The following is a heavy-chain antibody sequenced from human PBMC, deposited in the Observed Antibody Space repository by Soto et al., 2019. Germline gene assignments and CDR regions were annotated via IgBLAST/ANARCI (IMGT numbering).Heavy chain of an antibody. CDR2: ISWDGGST. J-gene: IGHJ5*02. CDR3: AKDSSSFVFDP. D-gene: IGHD6-6*01. CDR1: GFTFYDYT. Sequence: GGSLRLSCEDPGFTFYDYTMHWVRQAPGTSLEWVSLISWDGGSTYYADSVKGRFTISRDNSKYCLYLQMNSLRTEDTALYYCAKDSSSFVFDPWGQGTLVTVSS. V-gene: IGHV3-43*01.